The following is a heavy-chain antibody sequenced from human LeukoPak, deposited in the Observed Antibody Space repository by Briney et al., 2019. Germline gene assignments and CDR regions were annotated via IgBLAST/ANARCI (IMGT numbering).Heavy chain of an antibody. CDR1: GGSISSGGYY. CDR3: ARGSFFDY. D-gene: IGHD3-16*02. V-gene: IGHV4-30-2*01. J-gene: IGHJ4*02. Sequence: SETLSLTCTVSGGSISSGGYYWSWIRQPPGKGLEWIGYIFHSGSTYYNPSLKSRVTISLDRSKNQFSLNLISLTAADTAVYYCARGSFFDYWGRGTLVTVSS. CDR2: IFHSGST.